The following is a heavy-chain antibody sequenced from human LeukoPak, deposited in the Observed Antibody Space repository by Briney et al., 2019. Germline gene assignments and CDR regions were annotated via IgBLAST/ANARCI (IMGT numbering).Heavy chain of an antibody. V-gene: IGHV3-9*01. J-gene: IGHJ4*02. CDR3: AKLRPYFDY. CDR1: GFTFDDYA. CDR2: ISWNSGSI. Sequence: GGSLRLSCAASGFTFDDYAMHWVRQAPGKGLEWVSGISWNSGSIGYADSVKGRFTTSRDNAKNTLYLQMNSLRAEDTAVYYCAKLRPYFDYWGQGTLVTVSS.